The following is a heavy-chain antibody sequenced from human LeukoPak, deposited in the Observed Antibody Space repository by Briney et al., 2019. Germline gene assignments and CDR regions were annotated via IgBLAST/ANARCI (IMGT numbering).Heavy chain of an antibody. D-gene: IGHD3-10*01. CDR1: GYTFTSYY. J-gene: IGHJ5*02. Sequence: GASVKVSCKASGYTFTSYYMHWVRQAPGQGLVWMGIINPSGGSTSYAQKFQGRVTMTRDMSTSTVYMELSSLRSEDTAVYYCARCDGLYFNWFDPWGQGTLVTVSS. V-gene: IGHV1-46*01. CDR3: ARCDGLYFNWFDP. CDR2: INPSGGST.